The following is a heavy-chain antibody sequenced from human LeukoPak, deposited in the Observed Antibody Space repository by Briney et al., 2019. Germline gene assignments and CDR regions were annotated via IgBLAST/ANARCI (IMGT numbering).Heavy chain of an antibody. Sequence: GGSLRLSCAASGFTFSSYAMSWVRQAPGKGLEWVSAISGSGGSTYYADSVKGRFTISRDNSKDTLYLQMNSLRAEDTAVYYCAKAASMVRGAPLIDYWGQGTLVTVSS. CDR3: AKAASMVRGAPLIDY. V-gene: IGHV3-23*01. CDR1: GFTFSSYA. J-gene: IGHJ4*02. CDR2: ISGSGGST. D-gene: IGHD3-10*01.